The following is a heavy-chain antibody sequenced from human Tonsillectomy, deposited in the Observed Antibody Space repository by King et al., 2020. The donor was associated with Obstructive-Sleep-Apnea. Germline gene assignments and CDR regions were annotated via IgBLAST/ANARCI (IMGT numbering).Heavy chain of an antibody. V-gene: IGHV4-59*01. CDR3: ARTARSYDILTGPYYFDY. CDR1: GGSISSYY. D-gene: IGHD3-9*01. CDR2: IYYSGST. J-gene: IGHJ4*01. Sequence: QLQESGPGLVKPSETLSLTCTVSGGSISSYYWSWIRQPPGKGLEWIGYIYYSGSTNYNPSLKSRVTVSLDTSRNQFSLKPSSVTAADTAVYYCARTARSYDILTGPYYFDYWGQGTLVTVSS.